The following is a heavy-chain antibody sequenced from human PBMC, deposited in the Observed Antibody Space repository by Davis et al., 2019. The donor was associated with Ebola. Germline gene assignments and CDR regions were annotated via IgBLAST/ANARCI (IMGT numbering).Heavy chain of an antibody. CDR3: ARGYDYVWGSYPTFDY. V-gene: IGHV4-59*01. J-gene: IGHJ4*02. CDR1: GGSISSYY. CDR2: IYYSGST. D-gene: IGHD3-16*01. Sequence: PGGSLRLSCTVSGGSISSYYWSWIRQPPGKGLEWIGYIYYSGSTNYNPSLKSRVTISVDTSKNQFSLKLSSVTAADTAVYYCARGYDYVWGSYPTFDYWGQGTLVTVSS.